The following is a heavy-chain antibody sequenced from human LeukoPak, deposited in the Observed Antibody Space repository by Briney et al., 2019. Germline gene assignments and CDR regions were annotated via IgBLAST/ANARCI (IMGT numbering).Heavy chain of an antibody. D-gene: IGHD3-10*01. CDR3: ARGGSYSSSWFDP. V-gene: IGHV3-74*01. CDR2: INTDGSST. Sequence: PGRSLRLSCAASGFSFSSYWIHWVRQVPGKGLVWVSRINTDGSSTDYADSVKGRFTISRDNAKNTLYLQMNSLRAEDTAVYYCARGGSYSSSWFDPWGQGTLVTVSS. CDR1: GFSFSSYW. J-gene: IGHJ5*02.